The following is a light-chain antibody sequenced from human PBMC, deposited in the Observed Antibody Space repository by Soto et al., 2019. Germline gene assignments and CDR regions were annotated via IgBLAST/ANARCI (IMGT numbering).Light chain of an antibody. CDR3: SSYSSTNTLVV. V-gene: IGLV2-14*01. CDR1: NSDIGAYNY. CDR2: EVI. J-gene: IGLJ2*01. Sequence: QSVLTQPASVSGSPGQSITISCTGSNSDIGAYNYVSWYQQVPGKAPKLIIFEVINRPLGVSDRFSGSKSGNTASLTISGLQTEDEADYFCSSYSSTNTLVVFGGGTKLTVL.